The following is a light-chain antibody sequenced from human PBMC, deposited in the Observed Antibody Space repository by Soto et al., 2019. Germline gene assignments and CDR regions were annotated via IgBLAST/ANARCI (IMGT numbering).Light chain of an antibody. CDR1: QSVSSNY. CDR2: GAS. J-gene: IGKJ1*01. Sequence: EIVLTQSPGTLSLSPGERATLSCRASQSVSSNYLAWYQQKPGQAPRLLIYGASTRATGIPDRFSASGSGTDFTLTISRLETADFAVYYCQQYGSSPYTFGQGTKVDI. CDR3: QQYGSSPYT. V-gene: IGKV3-20*01.